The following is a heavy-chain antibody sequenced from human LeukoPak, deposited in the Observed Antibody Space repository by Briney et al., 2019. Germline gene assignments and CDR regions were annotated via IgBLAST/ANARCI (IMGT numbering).Heavy chain of an antibody. D-gene: IGHD1-26*01. CDR1: GYTFTSYA. CDR3: ARGRGSYYPFDY. CDR2: INPNSGGT. J-gene: IGHJ4*02. Sequence: GASVKVSCKASGYTFTSYAMHWVRQAPGQGLEWMGWINPNSGGTNYAQKFQGRITMTRDTSISTAYMELSRLGSDDTAVYYCARGRGSYYPFDYWGQGTLVTVSS. V-gene: IGHV1-2*02.